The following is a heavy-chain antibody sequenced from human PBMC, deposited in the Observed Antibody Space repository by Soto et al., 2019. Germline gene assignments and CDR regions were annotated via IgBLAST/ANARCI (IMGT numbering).Heavy chain of an antibody. CDR3: AKAITTRAQNWFDP. CDR2: ISYDGSNK. Sequence: GGSLRLSCAASGFTFSSYAMHWVRQAPGKGLEWVAVISYDGSNKYYADSVKGRFTISRDNAKNSLYLQINSLRVEDTALYYCAKAITTRAQNWFDPWGQGTLVTVSS. V-gene: IGHV3-30-3*01. J-gene: IGHJ5*01. CDR1: GFTFSSYA.